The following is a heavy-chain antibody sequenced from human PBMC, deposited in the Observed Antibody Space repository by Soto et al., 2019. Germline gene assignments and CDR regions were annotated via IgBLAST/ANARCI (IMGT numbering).Heavy chain of an antibody. CDR2: INHSGST. J-gene: IGHJ6*02. V-gene: IGHV4-34*01. D-gene: IGHD2-2*01. CDR3: ARGRRVVVPAAMVKGYYYYGMDV. Sequence: SETLSLTCAVYGGSFSGYYWSWIRQPPGKGLEWIGEINHSGSTNYNPSLKSRVTISVDTSKNQFSLKLSSVTAADTAVYYCARGRRVVVPAAMVKGYYYYGMDVWGQGTTVTVSS. CDR1: GGSFSGYY.